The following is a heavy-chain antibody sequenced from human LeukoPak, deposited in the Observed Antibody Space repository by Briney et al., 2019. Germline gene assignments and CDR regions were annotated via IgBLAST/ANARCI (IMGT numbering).Heavy chain of an antibody. Sequence: ASVKVSCKASGYTFTSYYMHWVRQAPGQGLEWMGIINPSGGSTSYAQKLQGRVTMTTDTSTSTAYMELRSLRSDDTAVYYCARDFGQWLPQGGFDPWGQGTLVTVSS. CDR3: ARDFGQWLPQGGFDP. CDR2: INPSGGST. J-gene: IGHJ5*02. D-gene: IGHD6-19*01. CDR1: GYTFTSYY. V-gene: IGHV1-46*01.